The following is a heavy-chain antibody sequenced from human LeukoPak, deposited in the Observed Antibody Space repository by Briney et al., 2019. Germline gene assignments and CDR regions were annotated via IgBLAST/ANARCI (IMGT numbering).Heavy chain of an antibody. CDR1: GYTYSHYP. CDR2: ISKNGDDT. V-gene: IGHV3-64D*06. J-gene: IGHJ4*02. Sequence: GGSLTLSCSASGYTYSHYPMHWARQTQGRGVEYVSAISKNGDDTYYADSVKGRFTISRDNSKNTLYLQMSSLRTEDAAVFYCVQVGSNYYLNWGQGTLVIVSS. D-gene: IGHD4-11*01. CDR3: VQVGSNYYLN.